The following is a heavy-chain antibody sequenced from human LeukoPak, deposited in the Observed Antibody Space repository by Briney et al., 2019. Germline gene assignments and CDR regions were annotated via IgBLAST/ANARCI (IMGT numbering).Heavy chain of an antibody. V-gene: IGHV4-4*09. J-gene: IGHJ6*03. CDR1: GGSISSYY. D-gene: IGHD5-18*01. CDR2: IYTSGNT. Sequence: SETLSLTCTVSGGSISSYYWSWIRQPPGKGLEWIGYIYTSGNTNYNPSLKSRVTISVDTSKNQFSLKLSSVTAADTAVYYCAAGSYGYGYYYYYMDVWGKGTTVTVSS. CDR3: AAGSYGYGYYYYYMDV.